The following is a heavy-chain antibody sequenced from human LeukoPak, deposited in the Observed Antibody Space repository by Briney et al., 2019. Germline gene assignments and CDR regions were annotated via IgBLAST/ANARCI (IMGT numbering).Heavy chain of an antibody. Sequence: SGPVLVKPTETLTLTCTVSGFSLSNARMGVSWIRQPPGKALEWLARIDWDDDKYYSTSLKTRLTISKDTSKNQVVLTMTNIDPVDTATYYCARRYCSGGSCYSEYDYFDYWGQGTLVIVSS. J-gene: IGHJ4*02. CDR3: ARRYCSGGSCYSEYDYFDY. CDR2: IDWDDDK. CDR1: GFSLSNARMG. V-gene: IGHV2-70*11. D-gene: IGHD2-15*01.